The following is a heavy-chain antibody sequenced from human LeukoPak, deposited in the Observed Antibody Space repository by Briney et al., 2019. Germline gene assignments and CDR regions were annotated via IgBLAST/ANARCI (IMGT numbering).Heavy chain of an antibody. CDR2: INPNSDGT. V-gene: IGHV1-2*02. Sequence: GASVTVSSKTSVDTFSSYYMHWVRQAPGQGLEWMGWINPNSDGTNYEQKYQGRVTMTRDTSISTAYMELSRLRSDDTAVYYCARDRDCRSISCYLRGMDVWSQGTAVTVSS. CDR3: ARDRDCRSISCYLRGMDV. D-gene: IGHD2-2*01. CDR1: VDTFSSYY. J-gene: IGHJ6*02.